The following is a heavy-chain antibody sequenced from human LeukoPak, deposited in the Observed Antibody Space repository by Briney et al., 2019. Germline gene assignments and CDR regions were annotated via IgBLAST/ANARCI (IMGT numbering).Heavy chain of an antibody. Sequence: GGSLRLSCAASGFTVSPYWVHWVRQLPGKGLEWVSAISGSGGSTYYADSVKGRSTISRDNSKNTLYLQMNSLRAEDTAVYYCARGGHGAADQWGQGTLVTVSS. CDR2: ISGSGGST. CDR3: ARGGHGAADQ. D-gene: IGHD1-26*01. V-gene: IGHV3-23*01. J-gene: IGHJ5*02. CDR1: GFTVSPYW.